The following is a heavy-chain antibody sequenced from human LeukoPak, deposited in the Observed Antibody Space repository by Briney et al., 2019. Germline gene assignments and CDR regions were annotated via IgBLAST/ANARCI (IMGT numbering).Heavy chain of an antibody. J-gene: IGHJ4*02. CDR3: ARAMRIAAAGSLGY. V-gene: IGHV1-18*01. CDR1: GYTFTSYG. Sequence: GASVKVSCKASGYTFTSYGISWVRQAPGQGLEWMGWISAYNGSTNYAQKLQGRVTMTTDTSTSTAYMELRSLRSDDTAVYYCARAMRIAAAGSLGYWGQGTLVTVSS. D-gene: IGHD6-13*01. CDR2: ISAYNGST.